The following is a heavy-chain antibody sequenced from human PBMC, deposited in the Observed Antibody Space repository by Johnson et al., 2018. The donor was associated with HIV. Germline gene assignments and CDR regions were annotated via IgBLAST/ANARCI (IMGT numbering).Heavy chain of an antibody. Sequence: VQLVESGGVVVQPGGSLRLSCAASGFTFDDYAMHWVRQAPGKGLEWVSVIGSVGDTNYPGSVKGRFTISRDNSKNTLYLQMNSLRAEDTAVYYCARSRNYACDIWGQGKMVTVSS. CDR1: GFTFDDYA. CDR2: IGSVGDT. D-gene: IGHD1-1*01. V-gene: IGHV3-13*01. CDR3: ARSRNYACDI. J-gene: IGHJ3*02.